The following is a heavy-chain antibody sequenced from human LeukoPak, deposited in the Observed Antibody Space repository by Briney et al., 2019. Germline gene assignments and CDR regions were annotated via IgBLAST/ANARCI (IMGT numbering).Heavy chain of an antibody. J-gene: IGHJ6*03. V-gene: IGHV4-61*02. D-gene: IGHD3-10*01. CDR3: ARDSFRLWFGELLYYMDV. CDR1: GGSISSGSYY. Sequence: PSETLSLTCTVSGGSISSGSYYWSWIRQPAGTGLEWIGRIYTSGSTNYNPSLKSRVTISVDTSKNQFSLKPSSVTAADTAVYYCARDSFRLWFGELLYYMDVWGKGTTVTVSS. CDR2: IYTSGST.